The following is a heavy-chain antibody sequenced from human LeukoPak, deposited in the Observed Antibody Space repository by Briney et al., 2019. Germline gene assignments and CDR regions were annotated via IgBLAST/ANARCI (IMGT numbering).Heavy chain of an antibody. CDR3: ARDQSIWFGELLRSYGMDV. J-gene: IGHJ6*02. CDR2: ISAYNGNT. V-gene: IGHV1-18*01. D-gene: IGHD3-10*01. Sequence: GASVKVSCKASGYTFTSYGISWVRQAPGQGLEWMGWISAYNGNTNYVQKLQGRVTMTTDTSTSTAYMELRSLRSDDTAVYYCARDQSIWFGELLRSYGMDVWGQGTTVTVSS. CDR1: GYTFTSYG.